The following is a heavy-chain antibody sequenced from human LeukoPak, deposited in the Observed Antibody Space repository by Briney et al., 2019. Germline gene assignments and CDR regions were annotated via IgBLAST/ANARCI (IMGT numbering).Heavy chain of an antibody. CDR2: VSKTGKTK. J-gene: IGHJ4*02. D-gene: IGHD5-12*01. CDR1: GFNFNAYA. Sequence: GGALTISCAASGFNFNAYAITWVRQAPGKGREWVSSVSKTGKTKHYIDPVKGRFTISRDNSKDTLLLQLDILRAEDQARYFCAKDHDNTGSYYDFDSWGLGTLVTVSS. CDR3: AKDHDNTGSYYDFDS. V-gene: IGHV3-23*01.